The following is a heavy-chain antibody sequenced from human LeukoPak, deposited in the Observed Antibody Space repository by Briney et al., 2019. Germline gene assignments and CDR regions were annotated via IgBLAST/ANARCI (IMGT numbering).Heavy chain of an antibody. J-gene: IGHJ3*02. CDR1: GFTLSSYT. D-gene: IGHD1-26*01. CDR2: ISYDETKK. CDR3: ARDMGREDAFDI. V-gene: IGHV3-30-3*01. Sequence: PGGSLRLSCAASGFTLSSYTMDWVRQAPGKGLEWVALISYDETKKSFTDSVKGRFTISRDISKNTLYLQMNSLRAEDTAVYYCARDMGREDAFDIWGLGTLVTVSS.